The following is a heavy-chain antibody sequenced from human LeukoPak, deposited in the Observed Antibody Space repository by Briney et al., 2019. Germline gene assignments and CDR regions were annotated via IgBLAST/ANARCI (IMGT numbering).Heavy chain of an antibody. CDR3: ARIPQKDGYNYGYFDY. V-gene: IGHV3-66*01. D-gene: IGHD5-24*01. CDR2: IYSGGST. J-gene: IGHJ4*02. Sequence: PGGSLRLSCAASGFTFSSNYMSWVRQAPGKGLEWVSVIYSGGSTYYADSVKGRFTISRDNSKNTLYLQMNSLRAEDTAVYYCARIPQKDGYNYGYFDYWGQGTLVTVSS. CDR1: GFTFSSNY.